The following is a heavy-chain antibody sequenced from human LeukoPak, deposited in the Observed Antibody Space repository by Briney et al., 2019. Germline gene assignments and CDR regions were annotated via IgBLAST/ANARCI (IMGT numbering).Heavy chain of an antibody. CDR3: ARVWSIAARYYYYMDV. Sequence: SGTLSLTCAVYGGSFSGYYWSWIRQPPGKGLEWIGEINHSGSTNYNPSLKSRVTISVDTSKNQFSLKLSSVTAADTAVYYCARVWSIAARYYYYMDVWGKGTTVTVSS. D-gene: IGHD6-6*01. CDR1: GGSFSGYY. CDR2: INHSGST. J-gene: IGHJ6*03. V-gene: IGHV4-34*01.